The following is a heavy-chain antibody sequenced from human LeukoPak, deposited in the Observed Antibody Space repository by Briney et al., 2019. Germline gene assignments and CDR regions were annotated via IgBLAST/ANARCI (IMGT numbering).Heavy chain of an antibody. Sequence: GGPLRLSCAASGFTFSGHVMHWVRQAPGKGLDWVAVIWYDGSNKYYGDAVKGRFTISRDNSKNTLYLQMNSLRAEDTAVYYCARVAPIYSSSLYYLDSWGQGTLVTVSS. J-gene: IGHJ4*02. V-gene: IGHV3-33*01. CDR2: IWYDGSNK. D-gene: IGHD6-13*01. CDR1: GFTFSGHV. CDR3: ARVAPIYSSSLYYLDS.